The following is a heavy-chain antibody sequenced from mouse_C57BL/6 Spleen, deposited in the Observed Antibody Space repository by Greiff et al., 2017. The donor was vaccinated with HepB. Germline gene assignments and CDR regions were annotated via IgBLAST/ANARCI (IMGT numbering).Heavy chain of an antibody. CDR3: ARDPPDDGDDGYFDY. CDR1: GFNIKAFF. D-gene: IGHD2-2*01. CDR2: IDPEDVET. J-gene: IGHJ2*01. Sequence: VQLQPSGAELLKPGASVKLSSTASGFNIKAFFMHWVKQRTEQGLEGFGRIDPEDVETKYTPKFQGKATITADASPNTAYLQLSSLTSEDTAVYYCARDPPDDGDDGYFDYWGQGTTLTVSS. V-gene: IGHV14-2*01.